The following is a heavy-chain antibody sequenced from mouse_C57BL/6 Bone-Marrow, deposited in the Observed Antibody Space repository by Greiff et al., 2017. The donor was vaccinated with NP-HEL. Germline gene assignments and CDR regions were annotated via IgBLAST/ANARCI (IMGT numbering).Heavy chain of an antibody. Sequence: EVKLVESGGGLVKPGGSLKLSCAASGFTFSSYAMSWVRQTPEKRLEWVATISDGGSYTYYPDNVKGRFTISRDNAKNNLYLQMSHLKSEDTAMYYCARVAVDAMDYWGQGTSVTVSS. CDR2: ISDGGSYT. D-gene: IGHD1-1*01. J-gene: IGHJ4*01. CDR1: GFTFSSYA. V-gene: IGHV5-4*03. CDR3: ARVAVDAMDY.